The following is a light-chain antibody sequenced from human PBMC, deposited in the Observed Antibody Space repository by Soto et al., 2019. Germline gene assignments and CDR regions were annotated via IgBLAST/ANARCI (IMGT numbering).Light chain of an antibody. V-gene: IGKV1D-13*01. CDR2: DAS. Sequence: AIQLTQSPSSLSASVGDRVTITCRASQGISSTLAWYQQKPGKAPNLLIYDASSLESGVPSRFSGSGSGTDFALTSSSLQPEDFAADYCHLVDNYPPGTFGQGTKLDIK. CDR1: QGISST. J-gene: IGKJ2*01. CDR3: HLVDNYPPGT.